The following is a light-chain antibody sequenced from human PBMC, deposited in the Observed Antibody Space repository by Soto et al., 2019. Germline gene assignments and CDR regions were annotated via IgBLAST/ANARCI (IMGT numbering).Light chain of an antibody. Sequence: QSVLTQPPSVSGAPGQRVTISCTGSSSNIGAGYDVQWYQRLPGTAPKVLIYSNNNRPSGVPDRFSGSKSGTSASLAITGLQAEDEADYYCQSYDSSLSGSYVFGTGTKLTVL. CDR2: SNN. CDR1: SSNIGAGYD. J-gene: IGLJ1*01. V-gene: IGLV1-40*01. CDR3: QSYDSSLSGSYV.